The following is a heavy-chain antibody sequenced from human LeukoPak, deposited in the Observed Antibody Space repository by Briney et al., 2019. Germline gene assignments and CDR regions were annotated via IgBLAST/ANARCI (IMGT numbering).Heavy chain of an antibody. V-gene: IGHV1-69*13. CDR3: ARDWYSSSWSPRDYYYYGMDV. J-gene: IGHJ6*02. CDR2: IIPIFGTA. D-gene: IGHD6-13*01. Sequence: GASVKVSCTASGGTFSSYAISWVRQAPGQGLEWMGGIIPIFGTANYAQKFQGRVTITADESTSTAYMELSSLRSEDTAVYYCARDWYSSSWSPRDYYYYGMDVWGQGTTVTVSS. CDR1: GGTFSSYA.